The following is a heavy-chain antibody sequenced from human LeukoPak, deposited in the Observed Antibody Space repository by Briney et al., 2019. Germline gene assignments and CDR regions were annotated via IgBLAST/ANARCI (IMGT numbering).Heavy chain of an antibody. D-gene: IGHD3-16*01. CDR1: GGSISSYY. CDR2: ISTSGST. CDR3: ATSGWGSIDY. Sequence: SETLSLTCTVSGGSISSYYWSWIRQPAGKGLESIGHISTSGSTYYNPSLKSRVTISVDTSKNQFSLKLSSVTAADTAVYYCATSGWGSIDYWGQGTLVTVSS. V-gene: IGHV4-4*07. J-gene: IGHJ4*02.